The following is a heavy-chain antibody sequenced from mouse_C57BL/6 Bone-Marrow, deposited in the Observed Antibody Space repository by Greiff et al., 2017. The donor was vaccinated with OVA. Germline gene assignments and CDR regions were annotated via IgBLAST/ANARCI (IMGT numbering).Heavy chain of an antibody. J-gene: IGHJ1*03. Sequence: EVQLQQSGAELVKPGASVKLSCTASGFNIKDYYMHWVKQRTEQGLEWIGRIDPEDGDTKYAPKFQGKATITADTSSNTAYLQLSSLTSEDTAVDYCAGSNYSNYVWYFDVWGTGTTVTVSS. D-gene: IGHD2-5*01. V-gene: IGHV14-2*01. CDR1: GFNIKDYY. CDR3: AGSNYSNYVWYFDV. CDR2: IDPEDGDT.